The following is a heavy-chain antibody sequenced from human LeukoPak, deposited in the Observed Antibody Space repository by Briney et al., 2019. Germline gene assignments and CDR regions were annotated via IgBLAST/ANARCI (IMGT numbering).Heavy chain of an antibody. Sequence: SETLSLTCTVSGGSISSFYWSWIRQPPGKGLEWTGYIYYSGSTNYNPSLQSRVTISVDTSKNQFSLRLSSVTAADTAVYYCAHTGYRYGYYFDYWGQGTLVTVSS. CDR2: IYYSGST. CDR3: AHTGYRYGYYFDY. D-gene: IGHD3-10*01. V-gene: IGHV4-59*08. J-gene: IGHJ4*02. CDR1: GGSISSFY.